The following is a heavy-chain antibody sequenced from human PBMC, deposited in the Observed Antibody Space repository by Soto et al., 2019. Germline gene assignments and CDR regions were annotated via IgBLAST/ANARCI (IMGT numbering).Heavy chain of an antibody. Sequence: ECLRLSWASSVFTFSTYWMHWVRQAPGKGLVWVSRSNSDGRSTDHADSVKGRFTISRDNAKNTLYLQMNSLRVEDTAVYYCARETSSWSLDYWGQGMLVTVSS. CDR2: SNSDGRST. V-gene: IGHV3-74*01. D-gene: IGHD6-13*01. CDR3: ARETSSWSLDY. J-gene: IGHJ4*02. CDR1: VFTFSTYW.